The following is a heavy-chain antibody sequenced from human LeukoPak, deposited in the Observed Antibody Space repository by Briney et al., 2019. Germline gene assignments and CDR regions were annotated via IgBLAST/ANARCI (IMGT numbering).Heavy chain of an antibody. Sequence: PGGSLRLSCAASGFTFSSYGMHWVRQAPGKGLEWVAVISYDGSNKYSADSVKGRFTISRDNSKNTLYLQMNSLRAEDTAVYYCARGTSGQQLVTDYYYGMDVWGQGTTVTVSS. CDR2: ISYDGSNK. V-gene: IGHV3-30*03. CDR3: ARGTSGQQLVTDYYYGMDV. CDR1: GFTFSSYG. J-gene: IGHJ6*02. D-gene: IGHD6-6*01.